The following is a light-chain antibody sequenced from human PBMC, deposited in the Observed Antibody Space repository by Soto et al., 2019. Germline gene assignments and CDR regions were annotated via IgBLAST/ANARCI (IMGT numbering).Light chain of an antibody. V-gene: IGLV3-9*01. J-gene: IGLJ3*02. CDR1: NIGTRN. Sequence: SYELTQPLSVSVPLGQTASITCGGNNIGTRNVHWYQQKPGQAPVLVVYRDSNRPSGIPERFSGSNSGNTATLTISRAQAGDEAVYYCHVWDSSTAVFGGATKLTVL. CDR2: RDS. CDR3: HVWDSSTAV.